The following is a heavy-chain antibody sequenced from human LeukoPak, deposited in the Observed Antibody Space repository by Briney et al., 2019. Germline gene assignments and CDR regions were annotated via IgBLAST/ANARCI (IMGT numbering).Heavy chain of an antibody. J-gene: IGHJ6*03. D-gene: IGHD6-19*01. Sequence: SETRSLTCAVYGGSFSGYYWSWIRQPPGKGLEWIGEINHSGSTNYNPSLKSRVTISVDTSKNQSSLKLSSVTAADTAVYYCARGRLAYYYYYMDVWGKGTTVTVSS. CDR2: INHSGST. V-gene: IGHV4-34*01. CDR3: ARGRLAYYYYYMDV. CDR1: GGSFSGYY.